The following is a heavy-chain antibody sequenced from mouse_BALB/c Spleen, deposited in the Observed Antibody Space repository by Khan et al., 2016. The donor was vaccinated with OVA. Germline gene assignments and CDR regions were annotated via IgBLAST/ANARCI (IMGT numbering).Heavy chain of an antibody. D-gene: IGHD1-1*01. CDR2: ISYDGSN. CDR1: GYSITSGYY. CDR3: ARDYYCNGYFDY. J-gene: IGHJ2*01. V-gene: IGHV3-6*02. Sequence: VQLQQSGPGLVKPSQSLSLTCSVTGYSITSGYYWNWIRQFPGNKLEWMGYISYDGSNNYNPSLKNRISITRDTSKNQFFLKLNSVTTEDTATYYCARDYYCNGYFDYWGQGTTLPVSS.